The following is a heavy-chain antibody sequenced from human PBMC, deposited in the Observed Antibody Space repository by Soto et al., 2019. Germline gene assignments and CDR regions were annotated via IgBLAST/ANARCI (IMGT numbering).Heavy chain of an antibody. V-gene: IGHV4-59*01. J-gene: IGHJ5*02. D-gene: IGHD3-22*01. CDR1: GGSISGYY. CDR3: AREMTQLYYYDSSGYIWFDP. Sequence: PSETLSLTCTVSGGSISGYYWSWIRQPPGKGLEWIGYIYYSGSTNYNPSLKSRVTISVDTSKNQFSLKLSSVTAAGTAVYYCAREMTQLYYYDSSGYIWFDPWGQGTLVTVSS. CDR2: IYYSGST.